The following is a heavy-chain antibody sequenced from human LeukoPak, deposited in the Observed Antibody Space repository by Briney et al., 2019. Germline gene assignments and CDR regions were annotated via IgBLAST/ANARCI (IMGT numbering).Heavy chain of an antibody. Sequence: GAAVKVSCKTSGYTFTRNDINCVRQATVQGLEWMGWMNPNSGNSGYAQKFQGRVTITRDNSISTAYMELNSLTSEDTAVYYCARAISDSTGYYAYFFDSWGQGTLVTVSS. CDR3: ARAISDSTGYYAYFFDS. J-gene: IGHJ4*02. CDR1: GYTFTRND. CDR2: MNPNSGNS. D-gene: IGHD3-22*01. V-gene: IGHV1-8*03.